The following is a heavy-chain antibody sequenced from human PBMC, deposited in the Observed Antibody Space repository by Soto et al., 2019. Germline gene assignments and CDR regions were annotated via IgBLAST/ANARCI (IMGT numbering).Heavy chain of an antibody. V-gene: IGHV4-34*01. J-gene: IGHJ6*02. CDR3: ARDQRLGYCSGGSCFYYYYYGMDV. Sequence: PSETLSLTCTVSGGSISPFYWSWVRQPPGKGLEWIGEINHSGSTNYNPSLKSRVTISVDTSKNQFSPKLSSVTAADTAVYYCARDQRLGYCSGGSCFYYYYYGMDVWGQGTTVTVSS. D-gene: IGHD2-15*01. CDR1: GGSISPFY. CDR2: INHSGST.